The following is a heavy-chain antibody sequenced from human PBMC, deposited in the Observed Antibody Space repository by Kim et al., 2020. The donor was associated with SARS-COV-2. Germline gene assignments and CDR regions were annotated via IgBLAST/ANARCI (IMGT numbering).Heavy chain of an antibody. Sequence: GGSLRLSCAASGFTFSSYSMNWVRQAPGKGLEWVSSISSSSSYIYYADSVKGRFTISRDNAKNSLYLQMNSLRAEDTAVYYCAREDYDSSGYPSPWGQGTLVTVSS. CDR2: ISSSSSYI. J-gene: IGHJ5*02. V-gene: IGHV3-21*01. CDR3: AREDYDSSGYPSP. D-gene: IGHD3-22*01. CDR1: GFTFSSYS.